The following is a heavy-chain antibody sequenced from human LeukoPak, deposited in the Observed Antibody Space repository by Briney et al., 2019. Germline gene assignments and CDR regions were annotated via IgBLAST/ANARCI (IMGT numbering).Heavy chain of an antibody. CDR1: GYTFTSYG. CDR3: ATVSGQTPRLFDY. Sequence: ASATVSCTASGYTFTSYGISWVRQAPGQGLEWMGWISAYNGNTNYAQKLQGRVTMTTDTSTSTAYMELRSLRSDDTAVYYCATVSGQTPRLFDYWGQGTLVTVSS. V-gene: IGHV1-18*01. D-gene: IGHD5-12*01. CDR2: ISAYNGNT. J-gene: IGHJ4*02.